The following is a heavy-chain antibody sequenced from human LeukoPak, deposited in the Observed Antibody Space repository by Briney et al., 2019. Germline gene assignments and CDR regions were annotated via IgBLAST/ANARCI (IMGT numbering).Heavy chain of an antibody. J-gene: IGHJ6*03. CDR1: GFTFSDYY. CDR2: ISSSGSTI. D-gene: IGHD3-22*01. V-gene: IGHV3-11*01. Sequence: GGSLRLFCAASGFTFSDYYMSWIRQAPGKGLEWVSYISSSGSTIFYADSVRGRFTISRDNAKNSLYLQMNSLRAEDTAVYYCAGRGFGDSSGYYYALMDVWGKGTTVTVSS. CDR3: AGRGFGDSSGYYYALMDV.